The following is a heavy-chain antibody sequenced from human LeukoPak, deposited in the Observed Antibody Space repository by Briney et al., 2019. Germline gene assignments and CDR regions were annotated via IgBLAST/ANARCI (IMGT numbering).Heavy chain of an antibody. CDR1: GGTFSSYA. D-gene: IGHD6-13*01. Sequence: SVKVSCKASGGTFSSYAISWVRQAPGQGLEWMGGIIPIFGTANYAQKFQGRVTITADESTSTAYMELSSLRSEDTAVYYCARDLTIAAAEYYFDYWGQGTLVTASS. V-gene: IGHV1-69*01. J-gene: IGHJ4*02. CDR3: ARDLTIAAAEYYFDY. CDR2: IIPIFGTA.